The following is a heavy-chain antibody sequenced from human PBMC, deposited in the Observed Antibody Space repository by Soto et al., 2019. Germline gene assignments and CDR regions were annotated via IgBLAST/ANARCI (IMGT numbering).Heavy chain of an antibody. Sequence: EVQLVESGGGLVQPGGSLRLSCAASGFIFTSYNMNWARQPPGKGLEWISWVNTAGTTRYADSVEGRFTISRDNADNSLYLQLNSLRVEDPAVYYCVRDWSFGFDYWGQGILVTVSS. D-gene: IGHD3-10*01. CDR3: VRDWSFGFDY. J-gene: IGHJ4*02. V-gene: IGHV3-48*01. CDR2: VNTAGTT. CDR1: GFIFTSYN.